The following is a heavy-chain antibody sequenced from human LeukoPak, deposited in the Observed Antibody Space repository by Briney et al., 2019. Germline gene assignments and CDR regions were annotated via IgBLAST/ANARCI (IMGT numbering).Heavy chain of an antibody. J-gene: IGHJ3*02. CDR1: GFTFSSYE. V-gene: IGHV3-23*01. CDR3: AGKPLRPAAGAFDI. D-gene: IGHD1-1*01. Sequence: SGGSLRLSCAASGFTFSSYEMNWVRQAPGKGLEWVSAISGSGGSTYYADSVKGRFTISRDNSKNTLYLQMNSLRAEDTAVYYCAGKPLRPAAGAFDIWGQGTMVTVSS. CDR2: ISGSGGST.